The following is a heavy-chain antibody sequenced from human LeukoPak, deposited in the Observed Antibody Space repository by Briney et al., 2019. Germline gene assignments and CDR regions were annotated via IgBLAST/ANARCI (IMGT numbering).Heavy chain of an antibody. Sequence: SETLSLTCTVSGGSISSYYWSWIRQPPGRGLEWIGYIYYSGSTNYNPSLKSRVTISVDTSKNQFSLKLSSVTAADTAVYYCARVSVGTGGDYFDYWGQGTLVTVSS. CDR3: ARVSVGTGGDYFDY. CDR2: IYYSGST. CDR1: GGSISSYY. D-gene: IGHD3-10*01. V-gene: IGHV4-59*01. J-gene: IGHJ4*02.